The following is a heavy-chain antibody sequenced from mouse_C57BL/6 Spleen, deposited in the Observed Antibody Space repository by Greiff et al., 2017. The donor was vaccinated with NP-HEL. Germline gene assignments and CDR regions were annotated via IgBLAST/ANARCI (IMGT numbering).Heavy chain of an antibody. CDR2: IYPGDGDT. J-gene: IGHJ2*01. CDR3: ARGESTTPFDY. CDR1: GYAFSSYW. V-gene: IGHV1-80*01. D-gene: IGHD1-1*01. Sequence: VQGVESGAELVKPGASVKISCKASGYAFSSYWMNWVKQRPGKGLEWIGQIYPGDGDTNYNGKFKGKATLTADKSSSTAYMQLSSLTSEDSAVYFCARGESTTPFDYWGQGTTLTVSS.